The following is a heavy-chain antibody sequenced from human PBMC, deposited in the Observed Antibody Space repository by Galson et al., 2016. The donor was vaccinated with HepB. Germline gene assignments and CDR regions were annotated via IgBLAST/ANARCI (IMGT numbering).Heavy chain of an antibody. D-gene: IGHD3-10*01. CDR1: GFTFSSSA. CDR3: ATYITGSTWTPGVRIWFDP. Sequence: SLRLSCAASGFTFSSSAMTWVRQAPGKGLEWIAYISDSGNTIFHADSVKGRFTISRDNAKKSLYLQMNSLRVDDTAVYYCATYITGSTWTPGVRIWFDPWGQGTLVTVSS. CDR2: ISDSGNTI. V-gene: IGHV3-48*03. J-gene: IGHJ5*02.